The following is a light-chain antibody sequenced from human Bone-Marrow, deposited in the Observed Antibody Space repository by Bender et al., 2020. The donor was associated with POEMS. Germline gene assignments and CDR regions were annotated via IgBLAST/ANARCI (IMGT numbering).Light chain of an antibody. J-gene: IGLJ2*01. CDR3: SSYAGSSTFEV. CDR2: DVS. Sequence: QSALTQPASVSGSPGQSITISCTGTSSDVGGYKYVSWYQQHPGKAPKLMLYDVSNRPSGVSNRFSGSKSGNTASLTISGLQAEDEADYYCSSYAGSSTFEVFGGGTKLTVL. V-gene: IGLV2-14*01. CDR1: SSDVGGYKY.